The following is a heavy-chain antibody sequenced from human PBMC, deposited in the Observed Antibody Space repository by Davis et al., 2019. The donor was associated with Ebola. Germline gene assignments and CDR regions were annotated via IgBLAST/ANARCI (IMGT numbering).Heavy chain of an antibody. CDR3: ARVYSYGLGNYMDV. CDR2: ISSSGSTI. V-gene: IGHV3-11*04. CDR1: GFTFSDYY. J-gene: IGHJ6*03. Sequence: GESLKISCAASGFTFSDYYMSWIRQAPGKGLEWVSYISSSGSTIYYADSVKGRFTISRDNAKNSLYLQMNSLRDEDTAVYYCARVYSYGLGNYMDVWGKGTTVTVSS. D-gene: IGHD5-18*01.